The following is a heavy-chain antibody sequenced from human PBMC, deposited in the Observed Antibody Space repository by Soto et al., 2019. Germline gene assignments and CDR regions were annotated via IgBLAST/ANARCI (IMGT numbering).Heavy chain of an antibody. CDR3: ARDQPGYSYGYGLGY. D-gene: IGHD5-18*01. CDR2: ISSSSSHI. J-gene: IGHJ4*02. Sequence: EVQLVESGGGLVKPGGSLRLSCAASGFTFSSYSMNWVRQAPGKGLEWVSSISSSSSHIYYADSVKGRFTISRDDAKNSLYLKMNSLRAEDTAVYYCARDQPGYSYGYGLGYWGQGTLVTVSS. CDR1: GFTFSSYS. V-gene: IGHV3-21*01.